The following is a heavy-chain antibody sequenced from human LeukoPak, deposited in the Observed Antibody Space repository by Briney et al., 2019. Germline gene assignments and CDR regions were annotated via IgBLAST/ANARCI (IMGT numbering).Heavy chain of an antibody. Sequence: SETLSLICTVSGGSISSYYWSWIRQPPGKGLEWIGYIYYSGSTNYNPSLKSRVTISVDTSKNQFSLKLSSVTAADTAVYYCARENWNYGIDYWGQGTLVTVSS. V-gene: IGHV4-59*01. CDR1: GGSISSYY. J-gene: IGHJ4*02. CDR3: ARENWNYGIDY. CDR2: IYYSGST. D-gene: IGHD1-7*01.